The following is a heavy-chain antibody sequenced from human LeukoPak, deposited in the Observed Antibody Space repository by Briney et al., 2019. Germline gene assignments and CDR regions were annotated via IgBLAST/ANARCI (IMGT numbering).Heavy chain of an antibody. D-gene: IGHD3-10*01. CDR3: ARHMGFGEAEQPFDY. Sequence: GESLKISCKVSRYSFSSCWIGWVRQMPGKGLEWMGIIYPGDSDTRYSPSFQGQVTISADRSISTAYLQWSSLRASDTAMYYCARHMGFGEAEQPFDYWGQGTLVTVSS. J-gene: IGHJ4*02. CDR1: RYSFSSCW. CDR2: IYPGDSDT. V-gene: IGHV5-51*01.